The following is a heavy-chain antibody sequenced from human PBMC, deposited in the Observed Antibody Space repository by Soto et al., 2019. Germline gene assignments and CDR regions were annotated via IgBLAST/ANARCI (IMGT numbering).Heavy chain of an antibody. Sequence: QVQHVQSGAEVKKPGASVKVSCKASGYTFTTYAMHWVRQAPGQSLEWMGWVSADNENTKYSQKFQGRVTITRDTSASTAYMELSSLRFEDTAVYYCARGDAIKYTYWGQGTLVTVSS. D-gene: IGHD5-18*01. CDR3: ARGDAIKYTY. J-gene: IGHJ1*01. V-gene: IGHV1-3*01. CDR2: VSADNENT. CDR1: GYTFTTYA.